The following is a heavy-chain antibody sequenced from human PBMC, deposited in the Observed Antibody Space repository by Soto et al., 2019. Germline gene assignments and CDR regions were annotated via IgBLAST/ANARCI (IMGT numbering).Heavy chain of an antibody. CDR2: IIPIFGTA. CDR1: GGTFSSYA. J-gene: IGHJ5*02. D-gene: IGHD6-19*01. V-gene: IGHV1-69*12. Sequence: QVQLVQSGAEVKKPGCSVKVSCKASGGTFSSYAISWVRQAPGQGLEWMGGIIPIFGTANYAQKFQGRVTITADESTSTAYMELSSLRSEDTAVYYCARDGIAVAATGRNWFDPWGQGTLVTVSS. CDR3: ARDGIAVAATGRNWFDP.